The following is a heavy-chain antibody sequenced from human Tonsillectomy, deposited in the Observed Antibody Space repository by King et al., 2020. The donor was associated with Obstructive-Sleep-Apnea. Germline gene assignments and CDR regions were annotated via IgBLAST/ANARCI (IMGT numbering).Heavy chain of an antibody. CDR1: EFTFSNYA. CDR2: IIGSGSRI. Sequence: VQLVESGGDLVQPGGSLRLSCAASEFTFSNYAMSWVLQAPGKGLAWVSTIIGSGSRIFYADSVKGRFTISSDNSKNTLYLQMKSLRAEDTAVYSCAKDPGGAAAGADAFDIWGQGTMVTVSS. J-gene: IGHJ3*02. D-gene: IGHD6-13*01. CDR3: AKDPGGAAAGADAFDI. V-gene: IGHV3-23*04.